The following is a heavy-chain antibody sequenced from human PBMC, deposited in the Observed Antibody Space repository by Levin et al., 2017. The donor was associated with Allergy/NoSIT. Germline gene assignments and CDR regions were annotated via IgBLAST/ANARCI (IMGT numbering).Heavy chain of an antibody. V-gene: IGHV3-23*01. CDR3: AKEGYGGGGLDYYGLDV. Sequence: GGSLRLSCVASGFMFSSFPMSWVRQAPGKGLEWVSTVGGSGSSTYSPASVKGRFSISRDNSKNTVYLEMNSLRADATAVYYCAKEGYGGGGLDYYGLDVWGQGTTVTVSS. CDR2: VGGSGSST. D-gene: IGHD4-23*01. CDR1: GFMFSSFP. J-gene: IGHJ6*02.